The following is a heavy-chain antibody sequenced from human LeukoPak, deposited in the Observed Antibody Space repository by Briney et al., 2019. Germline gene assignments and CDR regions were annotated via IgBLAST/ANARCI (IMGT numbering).Heavy chain of an antibody. Sequence: GASVKVSCKASGYTFTSYGISWVRQAPGQGLEWMGWISAYNGNTNYAQKLQGRVTMTTDTSTSTAYMELRSLRSDDTAVYYCARDCSSTSSKIACYGQFDYWGQGTLVTVSS. D-gene: IGHD2-2*01. CDR3: ARDCSSTSSKIACYGQFDY. CDR2: ISAYNGNT. J-gene: IGHJ4*02. V-gene: IGHV1-18*01. CDR1: GYTFTSYG.